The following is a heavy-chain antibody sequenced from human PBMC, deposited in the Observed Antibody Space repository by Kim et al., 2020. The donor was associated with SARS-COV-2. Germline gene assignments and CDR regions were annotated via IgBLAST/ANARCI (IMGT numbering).Heavy chain of an antibody. CDR1: GFTFSTYE. J-gene: IGHJ4*02. CDR2: ISGSGNVI. CDR3: ARDPEGSTAYFDS. Sequence: GGSLRLSCAASGFTFSTYEMNWVRQAPGKGLEWVSYISGSGNVIYHADSVKGRFTVSRDNAKNSLYLQMRSLTAEDTAVYYCARDPEGSTAYFDSWGQGTLVTVSS. V-gene: IGHV3-48*03. D-gene: IGHD2-2*01.